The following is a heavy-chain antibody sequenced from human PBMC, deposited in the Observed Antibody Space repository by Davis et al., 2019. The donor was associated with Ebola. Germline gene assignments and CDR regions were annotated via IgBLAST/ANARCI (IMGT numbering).Heavy chain of an antibody. J-gene: IGHJ5*02. CDR2: INHSGST. D-gene: IGHD6-13*01. Sequence: SETLSLTCAVYGGSFSGYYWSWIRQPPGKGLEWIGEINHSGSTNYNPSLKSRVTISVDTSKNQFSLKLSSVTAADTAVYYCARWGSSSWYRNWFDPWGQGTLVTVSS. V-gene: IGHV4-34*01. CDR3: ARWGSSSWYRNWFDP. CDR1: GGSFSGYY.